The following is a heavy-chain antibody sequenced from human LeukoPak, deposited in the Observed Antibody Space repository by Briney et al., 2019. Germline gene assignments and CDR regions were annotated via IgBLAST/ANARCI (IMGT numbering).Heavy chain of an antibody. CDR2: MYYSGST. CDR3: ARQGGLWLRAPFDY. CDR1: GGSISTSSYY. V-gene: IGHV4-39*01. J-gene: IGHJ4*02. D-gene: IGHD5-18*01. Sequence: PSETLSLTCTVSGGSISTSSYYWGWFRQPPGKGLEWIGSMYYSGSTYYNPSLQSRVTISVDTSKNQFSLRLTSVTAADTAVYYCARQGGLWLRAPFDYWGQGTLVTVSS.